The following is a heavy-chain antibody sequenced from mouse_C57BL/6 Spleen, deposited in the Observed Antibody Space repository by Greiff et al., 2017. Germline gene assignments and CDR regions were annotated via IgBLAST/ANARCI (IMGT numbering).Heavy chain of an antibody. J-gene: IGHJ2*01. CDR1: GYTFTSYW. D-gene: IGHD1-2*01. Sequence: QVQLQQPGAELVRPGSSVKLSCKASGYTFTSYWMHWVKQRPIQGLEWIGNIDPSDSETHYNQKFKDKATLTVDKSSSTAYMQLSSLTSEDSAVYYCARAQRITTSYCDYWGQGTTRTVSS. CDR3: ARAQRITTSYCDY. CDR2: IDPSDSET. V-gene: IGHV1-52*01.